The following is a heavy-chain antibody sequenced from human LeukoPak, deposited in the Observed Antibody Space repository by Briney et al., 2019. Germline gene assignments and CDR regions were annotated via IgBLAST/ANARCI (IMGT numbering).Heavy chain of an antibody. CDR3: AKDSRRVGGPNVFDY. Sequence: GGSLRLSCAASGFTFSNYGMHWVRQAPGKGLEWVTFIRYDGSNKYYADSVKGRFTISRDNSKNTLYLQMNSLRTEDTAVYYCAKDSRRVGGPNVFDYWGQGTLVTVSS. D-gene: IGHD4-23*01. V-gene: IGHV3-30*02. CDR1: GFTFSNYG. CDR2: IRYDGSNK. J-gene: IGHJ4*02.